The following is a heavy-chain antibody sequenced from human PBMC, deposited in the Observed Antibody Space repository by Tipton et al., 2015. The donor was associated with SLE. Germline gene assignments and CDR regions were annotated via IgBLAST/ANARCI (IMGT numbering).Heavy chain of an antibody. V-gene: IGHV3-23*03. CDR1: GFTFTNYA. Sequence: SLRLSCTASGFTFTNYAMSWVRQAPGKGLEWVSVIYTGGLTTYYADSVKGRFTISRDNSKNMLYLQVGSLRDEDMGVYYCARRATTNSYDYWSRGTLVTVSS. D-gene: IGHD1-26*01. J-gene: IGHJ4*02. CDR3: ARRATTNSYDY. CDR2: IYTGGLTT.